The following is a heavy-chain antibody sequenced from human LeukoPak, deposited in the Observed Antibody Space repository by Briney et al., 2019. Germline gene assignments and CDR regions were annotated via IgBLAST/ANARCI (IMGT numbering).Heavy chain of an antibody. CDR2: TRYDGSNK. Sequence: GGSLRLSCAASGFTFSSYGMHWVRQAPGKGLEGVAFTRYDGSNKYYADSVKGRFTISRDNSKNTLYLHMNSLRAEDTAVYYCARIYYYDSSGYYGWGQGTLVTVSS. CDR3: ARIYYYDSSGYYG. J-gene: IGHJ4*02. V-gene: IGHV3-30*02. D-gene: IGHD3-22*01. CDR1: GFTFSSYG.